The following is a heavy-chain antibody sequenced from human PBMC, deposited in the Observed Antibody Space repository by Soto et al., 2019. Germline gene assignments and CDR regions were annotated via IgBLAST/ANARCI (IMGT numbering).Heavy chain of an antibody. CDR2: ISGSGGST. CDR1: GFTFSSYA. J-gene: IGHJ6*02. CDR3: AKNTAYSSSWYLRVYYYGMDV. D-gene: IGHD6-13*01. Sequence: GGSLRLSCAASGFTFSSYAMSWVRQAPGKGLEWVSAISGSGGSTYYADSVKGRFTISRDNSKNTLYLQMNSLRAEETAVYYCAKNTAYSSSWYLRVYYYGMDVWGQGTTVTVSS. V-gene: IGHV3-23*01.